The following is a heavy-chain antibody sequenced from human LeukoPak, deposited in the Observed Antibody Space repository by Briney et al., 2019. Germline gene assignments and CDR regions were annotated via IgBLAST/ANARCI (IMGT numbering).Heavy chain of an antibody. CDR3: ARGPGYSIYYFDY. D-gene: IGHD5-18*01. J-gene: IGHJ4*02. Sequence: GESLRISCKGSGYSFTSYWISWVRQMPGKGLEWMGRIDPSDSYTNYSPSFQGHVTISADKSISTAYLQWSSLKASDTAMYYCARGPGYSIYYFDYWGQGTLVTVSP. CDR1: GYSFTSYW. V-gene: IGHV5-10-1*01. CDR2: IDPSDSYT.